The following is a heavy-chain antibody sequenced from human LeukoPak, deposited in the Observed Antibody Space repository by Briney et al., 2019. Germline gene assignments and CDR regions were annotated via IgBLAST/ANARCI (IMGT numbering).Heavy chain of an antibody. J-gene: IGHJ3*02. CDR2: IRYDGSNK. V-gene: IGHV3-30*02. Sequence: GGSLRLSCAASGFTFSSYGMHWVRQAPGKGLEWVAFIRYDGSNKYYADSVKGRLTISRDNSKNTLYLQTNSLRAEGTAVYYCAKDSIGGWYNAFDIWGQGTMVTVSS. CDR1: GFTFSSYG. CDR3: AKDSIGGWYNAFDI. D-gene: IGHD6-19*01.